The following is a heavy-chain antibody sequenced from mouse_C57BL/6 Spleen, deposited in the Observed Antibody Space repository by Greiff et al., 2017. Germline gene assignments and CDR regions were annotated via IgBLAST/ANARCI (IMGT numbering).Heavy chain of an antibody. Sequence: EVQLQQSGTVLVRPGASVKMSCKTSGYTFTSYWMHWVKQRPGQGLEWIGAIYPGNGDTSYNQKFKGKAKLTAVTSASTAYVELISLTNEDSAVYFGTRGVEADWGQGTLVSVSA. D-gene: IGHD1-1*01. CDR2: IYPGNGDT. V-gene: IGHV1-5*01. J-gene: IGHJ3*01. CDR3: TRGVEAD. CDR1: GYTFTSYW.